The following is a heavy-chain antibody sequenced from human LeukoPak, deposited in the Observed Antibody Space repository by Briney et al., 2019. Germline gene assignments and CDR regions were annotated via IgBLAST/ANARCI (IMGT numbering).Heavy chain of an antibody. CDR2: LNPDTGST. D-gene: IGHD3-10*01. CDR3: TRESFSGSGGLNWFAP. V-gene: IGHV1-2*02. CDR1: GYTFTGYY. J-gene: IGHJ5*02. Sequence: ASVKVSCKASGYTFTGYYIHWVRQAPGQGLEWMGGLNPDTGSTNYAQKFQARVIMTRDTSINTAYMELRRLRYDDTAMYFCTRESFSGSGGLNWFAPWGQGTLVTVSA.